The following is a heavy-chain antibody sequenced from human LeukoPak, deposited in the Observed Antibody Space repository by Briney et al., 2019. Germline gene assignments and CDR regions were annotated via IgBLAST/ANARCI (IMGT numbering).Heavy chain of an antibody. D-gene: IGHD2-8*02. Sequence: SETLSLTCAVYGGSLSGYYWSWIRQSPGKGLEWIGEINHSGSTNYIASLKSRVSMSVDTSKNQLSLKLSSVTAADTAVYYCARLVELQKLEHYDYYMDVWGKGTTVTVSS. J-gene: IGHJ6*03. CDR3: ARLVELQKLEHYDYYMDV. V-gene: IGHV4-34*01. CDR2: INHSGST. CDR1: GGSLSGYY.